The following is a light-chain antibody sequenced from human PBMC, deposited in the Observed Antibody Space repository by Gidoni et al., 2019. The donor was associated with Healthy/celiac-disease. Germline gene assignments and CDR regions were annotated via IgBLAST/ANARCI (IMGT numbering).Light chain of an antibody. CDR3: AAWDDSLSGWV. V-gene: IGLV1-47*02. J-gene: IGLJ3*02. Sequence: HSVLTQPHSAYGTPGHRVRISCSGSSSNIGSNYVYCYQQRPGTAPKLLIYSNNQRPSGVPGRFSGSKSGTSASLAISGLRSEDEADYYCAAWDDSLSGWVFGGGTKLTVL. CDR1: SSNIGSNY. CDR2: SNN.